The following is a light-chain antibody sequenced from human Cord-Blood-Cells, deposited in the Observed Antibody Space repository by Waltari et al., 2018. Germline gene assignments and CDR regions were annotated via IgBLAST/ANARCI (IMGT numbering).Light chain of an antibody. V-gene: IGKV3-15*01. CDR1: QSVSSN. Sequence: EIVMTQSPATLSVSPGERATLSCRASQSVSSNLALYPQKPGPAPRLLIYGASTRATCIPASFSGSGSGTEFTLTISSLQSEDFAVYYCQQYNNWPPLTFGGGTKVEIK. J-gene: IGKJ4*01. CDR3: QQYNNWPPLT. CDR2: GAS.